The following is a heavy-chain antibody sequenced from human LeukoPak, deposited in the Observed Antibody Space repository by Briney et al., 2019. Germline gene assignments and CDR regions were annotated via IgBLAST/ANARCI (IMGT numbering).Heavy chain of an antibody. CDR3: ARGSNSWPARFDC. CDR2: ISYSGTT. V-gene: IGHV4-59*01. D-gene: IGHD6-19*01. CDR1: GDSIRSYF. J-gene: IGHJ5*01. Sequence: SETLSLTCTFSGDSIRSYFWSWIRQPPGKGLEWIGFISYSGTTNYNPSLKSRVTMSVDTSKNHVSLKVNSVTAADTAVYYCARGSNSWPARFDCWGQGTLVTVSS.